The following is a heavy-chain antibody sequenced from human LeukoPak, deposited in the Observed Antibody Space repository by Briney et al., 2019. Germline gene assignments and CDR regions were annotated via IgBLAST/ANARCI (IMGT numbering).Heavy chain of an antibody. D-gene: IGHD3-10*01. J-gene: IGHJ6*02. CDR1: GRTIGLYG. V-gene: IGHV3-33*07. Sequence: GGSLRLSCEASGRTIGLYGMFWVRQAPGRGLEWVAAIWFDGSNKYYADSVKGRFTISRDNSRNTVLLQMDSLSAEDTAVYYCAREKYEGSGSHYFALDVWGQGTMVIVSS. CDR2: IWFDGSNK. CDR3: AREKYEGSGSHYFALDV.